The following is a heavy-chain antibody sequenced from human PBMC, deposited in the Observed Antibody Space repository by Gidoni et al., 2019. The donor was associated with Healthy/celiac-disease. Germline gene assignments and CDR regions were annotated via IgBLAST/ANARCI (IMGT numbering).Heavy chain of an antibody. CDR3: TRVPGYIYIAARPTL. Sequence: EVQLVESGGGLVQPGRSLRLSCKASGFPFGDYAMSWFRQAPGKGLEWVGFIRSKAYGGTTEYAASVKGRFTISRDDSKSIAYLQMNSLKTEDTAVYYCTRVPGYIYIAARPTLWGQGTLVTVSS. J-gene: IGHJ4*02. CDR1: GFPFGDYA. D-gene: IGHD6-6*01. V-gene: IGHV3-49*03. CDR2: IRSKAYGGTT.